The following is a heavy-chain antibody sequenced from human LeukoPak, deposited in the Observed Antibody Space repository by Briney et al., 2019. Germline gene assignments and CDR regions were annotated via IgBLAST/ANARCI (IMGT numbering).Heavy chain of an antibody. J-gene: IGHJ5*02. Sequence: PGRSLRLSCAASGFTFSSYGMHWVRQAPGKGLEWVAVIWYDGSNKYYADSVKGRFTISRDNSKNTLYLQMNSLRAEDTAVYYCAKGRDYYDSSGYHHGEFDPWGQGTLVTVSS. CDR2: IWYDGSNK. V-gene: IGHV3-33*06. D-gene: IGHD3-22*01. CDR1: GFTFSSYG. CDR3: AKGRDYYDSSGYHHGEFDP.